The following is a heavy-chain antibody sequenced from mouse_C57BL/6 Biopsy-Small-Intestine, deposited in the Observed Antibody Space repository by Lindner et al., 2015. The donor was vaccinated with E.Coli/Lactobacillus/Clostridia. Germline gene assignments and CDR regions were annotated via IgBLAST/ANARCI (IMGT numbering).Heavy chain of an antibody. J-gene: IGHJ4*01. Sequence: VQLQESGAELARPGASVKLSCKASGYTFTSYGISWVKQRTGQGLEWIGEIYLGSGNTYYNEKFKGKATLTADKSSSTAYMDLRSLTSEDSAVYFCARRLPFTMDYWGQGTSVTVSS. V-gene: IGHV1-81*01. CDR2: IYLGSGNT. CDR1: GYTFTSYG. CDR3: ARRLPFTMDY. D-gene: IGHD1-2*01.